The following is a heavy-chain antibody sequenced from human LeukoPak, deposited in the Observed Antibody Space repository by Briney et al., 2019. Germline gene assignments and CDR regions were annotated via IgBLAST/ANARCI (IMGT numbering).Heavy chain of an antibody. CDR1: GGSISSGGYY. Sequence: SQTLSLTCTVSGGSISSGGYYWSWIRQHPGKGLEWIGYIYYSGSTYYNPSLKSRVTISVDTSKNQFSLKLSSVTAADTAVYYCARAAYSGSYHSDYWGQGTLVTVSS. CDR2: IYYSGST. CDR3: ARAAYSGSYHSDY. D-gene: IGHD1-26*01. V-gene: IGHV4-31*03. J-gene: IGHJ4*02.